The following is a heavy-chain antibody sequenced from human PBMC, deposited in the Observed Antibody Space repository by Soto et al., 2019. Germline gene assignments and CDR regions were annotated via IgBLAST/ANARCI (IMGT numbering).Heavy chain of an antibody. J-gene: IGHJ6*02. V-gene: IGHV1-18*01. CDR2: ISAYNGNT. Sequence: ASVKVSCKASGYTFTSYGIRWVRQAPGQGLEWMGWISAYNGNTNYAQKLQGRVTMTTDTSTSTAYMELRSLRSDDTAVYYCARAYSGYDRYYGMDVWGQGTTVTVYS. CDR1: GYTFTSYG. D-gene: IGHD5-12*01. CDR3: ARAYSGYDRYYGMDV.